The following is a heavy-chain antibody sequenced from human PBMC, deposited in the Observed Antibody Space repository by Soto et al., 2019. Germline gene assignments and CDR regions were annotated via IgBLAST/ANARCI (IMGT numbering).Heavy chain of an antibody. CDR2: IRGNGGST. Sequence: GGSLRLSCAASGLTFSNYAMSWVRQAPGRGLEWVSGIRGNGGSTYYADSVKGRFTISRDKSKNTLYLQMNSLRVDDTAVYYCPNDGEFCPGCDYWGQGSPVTVSS. V-gene: IGHV3-23*01. D-gene: IGHD3-9*01. J-gene: IGHJ4*02. CDR3: PNDGEFCPGCDY. CDR1: GLTFSNYA.